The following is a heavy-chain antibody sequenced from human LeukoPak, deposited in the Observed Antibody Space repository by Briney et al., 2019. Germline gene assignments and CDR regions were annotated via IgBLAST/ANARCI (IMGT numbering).Heavy chain of an antibody. V-gene: IGHV1-2*06. CDR3: ARRIGSSGSDFSFDP. J-gene: IGHJ5*02. CDR2: INPNSGGT. D-gene: IGHD3-22*01. CDR1: GYTFTGYY. Sequence: ASVKVSCKASGYTFTGYYMHWVRQAPGQRLEWMGRINPNSGGTNYAQKFQGRVTMTRDTSISTAYMELSRLRSDDTAVYYCARRIGSSGSDFSFDPWGQGTLVTVSS.